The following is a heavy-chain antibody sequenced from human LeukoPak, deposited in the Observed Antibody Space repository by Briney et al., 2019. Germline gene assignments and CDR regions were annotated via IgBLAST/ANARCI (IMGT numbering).Heavy chain of an antibody. CDR2: IYYRGST. V-gene: IGHV4-61*01. CDR1: GGSVSSSSYY. Sequence: SETLSLTCTVSGGSVSSSSYYCSWIRQPPGKGLEWIGYIYYRGSTNYSPSLKSRVTISVDTSKNQFSLKLSSVTAADTAVYYCARVSLGYCSGGSCRPFDYWGQGILVTVSS. D-gene: IGHD2-15*01. J-gene: IGHJ4*02. CDR3: ARVSLGYCSGGSCRPFDY.